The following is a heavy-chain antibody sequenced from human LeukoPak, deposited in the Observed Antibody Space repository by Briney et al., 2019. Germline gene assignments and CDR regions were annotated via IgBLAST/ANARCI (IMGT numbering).Heavy chain of an antibody. CDR1: GYTFTSYG. V-gene: IGHV1-18*01. Sequence: GASVKVSCKASGYTFTSYGITWVRQAPGQGLGWMGWITTYKGNTNYAQKLQGRVTMTTDTSPSTAYMELRSLRSDDTAVYYCARDGVFSISGYYDSSGYGFDIWGQGTTVAVSS. CDR3: ARDGVFSISGYYDSSGYGFDI. CDR2: ITTYKGNT. J-gene: IGHJ3*02. D-gene: IGHD3-22*01.